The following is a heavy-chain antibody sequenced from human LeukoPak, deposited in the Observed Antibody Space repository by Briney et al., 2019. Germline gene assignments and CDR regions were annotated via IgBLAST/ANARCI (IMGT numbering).Heavy chain of an antibody. CDR2: IYSGGNT. D-gene: IGHD3-22*01. CDR1: GFSFRNYA. V-gene: IGHV3-53*01. CDR3: AVYSSLDY. Sequence: GGSLRLSCTNSGFSFRNYAMHWVRQAPGKGLEWVSLIYSGGNTYYADSVRGRFSISRDNSKNTLYLQMNSLRAEDTAIYYCAVYSSLDYWSQGTLVTVSS. J-gene: IGHJ4*02.